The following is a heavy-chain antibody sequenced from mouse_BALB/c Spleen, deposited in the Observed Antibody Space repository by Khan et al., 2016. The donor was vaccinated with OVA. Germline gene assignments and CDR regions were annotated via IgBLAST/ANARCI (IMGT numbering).Heavy chain of an antibody. V-gene: IGHV3-2*02. J-gene: IGHJ2*01. CDR2: ISYSGVT. CDR1: GYSITSGYA. D-gene: IGHD1-2*01. CDR3: ARGNYYGYYIDY. Sequence: VQLQQSGPGLVKPSQSLSLTCTVTGYSITSGYAWNWIRQFPGNKLEWMGYISYSGVTSYTPSLTSRISITRNTSKNQFFLQLTSVTTEDTATDYCARGNYYGYYIDYWGQGTTLTVSA.